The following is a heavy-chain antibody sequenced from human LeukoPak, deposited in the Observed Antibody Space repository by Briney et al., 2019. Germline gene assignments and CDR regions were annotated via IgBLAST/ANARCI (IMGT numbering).Heavy chain of an antibody. CDR2: ITGSGGST. D-gene: IGHD2-15*01. V-gene: IGHV3-23*01. CDR3: ATPRGIVVVVAAPSFDF. Sequence: GGSLRLSCAASGFTFSSYAMSWVRQAPGKGLEWVSAITGSGGSTYYADSVKGRFTVSRDNSKNTLYLQMSSLRADDTAVYYCATPRGIVVVVAAPSFDFWGQGTLATVSS. CDR1: GFTFSSYA. J-gene: IGHJ4*02.